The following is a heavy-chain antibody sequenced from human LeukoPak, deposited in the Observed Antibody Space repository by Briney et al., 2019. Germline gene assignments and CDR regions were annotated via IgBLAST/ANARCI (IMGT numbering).Heavy chain of an antibody. CDR3: ARGLITMVRGVISPPDY. J-gene: IGHJ4*02. V-gene: IGHV3-48*01. Sequence: GESLRLSCAASGFSFNTHALTWVRQAPGKGLEWVSYISSSSSTIYYADSVKGRFTISRDNAKNSLYLQMNSLRAEDTAVYYCARGLITMVRGVISPPDYWGQGTLVTVSS. CDR2: ISSSSSTI. CDR1: GFSFNTHA. D-gene: IGHD3-10*01.